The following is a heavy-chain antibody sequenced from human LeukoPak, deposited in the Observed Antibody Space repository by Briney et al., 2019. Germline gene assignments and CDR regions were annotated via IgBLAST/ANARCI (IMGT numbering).Heavy chain of an antibody. J-gene: IGHJ6*02. Sequence: SETLSLTCTVSGGSISSYYWSWIRQPPGKGLEWIGYIYYSGSTNYNPSLKSRVTISVDTSKNQFSLKLSSVTAADTAVYYCARQGYCSGGSCRAYYYYGMDVWGQGTTVAVSS. CDR2: IYYSGST. D-gene: IGHD2-15*01. V-gene: IGHV4-59*08. CDR1: GGSISSYY. CDR3: ARQGYCSGGSCRAYYYYGMDV.